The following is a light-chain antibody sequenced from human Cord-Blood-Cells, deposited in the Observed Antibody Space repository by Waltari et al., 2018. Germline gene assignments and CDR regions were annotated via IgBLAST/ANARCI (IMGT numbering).Light chain of an antibody. CDR1: QSVSSY. J-gene: IGKJ4*01. V-gene: IGKV3-11*01. CDR3: QQRSNWPPT. Sequence: EIVLPQSPATLSLSPGERATFSCRASQSVSSYLAWYQQKPGQAPRLLIYDASNRATGIPARFSGSGSGTDFTLTISSLEPEDFAVYYCQQRSNWPPTFGGGTKVEIK. CDR2: DAS.